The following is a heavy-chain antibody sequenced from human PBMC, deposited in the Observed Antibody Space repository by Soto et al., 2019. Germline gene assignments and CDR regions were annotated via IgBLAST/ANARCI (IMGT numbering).Heavy chain of an antibody. D-gene: IGHD2-21*02. V-gene: IGHV1-69*01. Sequence: QVQLVQSGAEVKKPGFSVKVSCKASGGTFSSYAISWVRQAPGQGLEWMGGIIPIFGTANYAQKFQGRVTITADESTSTDYMELSSLRSEDTAVYYCARSEYHVVVTAIYYYYGMDVWGQGTTVTVSS. CDR1: GGTFSSYA. CDR2: IIPIFGTA. J-gene: IGHJ6*02. CDR3: ARSEYHVVVTAIYYYYGMDV.